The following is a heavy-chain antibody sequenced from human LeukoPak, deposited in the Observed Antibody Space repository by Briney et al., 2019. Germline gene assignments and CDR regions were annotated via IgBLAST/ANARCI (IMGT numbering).Heavy chain of an antibody. CDR2: IYTSGIT. J-gene: IGHJ4*02. Sequence: PAETLSLTCTVSGGSTSSGSYYWSWIRQPAGKELEWLGRIYTSGITNYNPSLKSRVTISVDTSKNQISLKLSSVTAADTAVYYCASSYYYDSSGYYSFVYWGQGTLVTVSS. CDR3: ASSYYYDSSGYYSFVY. CDR1: GGSTSSGSYY. D-gene: IGHD3-22*01. V-gene: IGHV4-61*02.